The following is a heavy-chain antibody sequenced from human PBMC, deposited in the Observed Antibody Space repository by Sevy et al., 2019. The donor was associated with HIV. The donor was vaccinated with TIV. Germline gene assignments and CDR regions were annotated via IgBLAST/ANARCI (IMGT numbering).Heavy chain of an antibody. Sequence: ASAKVSCKVSGYTLTELSMHCVGQASGKGLEWKGGFDPEDGEKIYAQKFQGRVTMTEDTSTDTAYMELSSLRSEDKAVYYCATDSSCWRDAFDIWGQGTMVTISS. CDR1: GYTLTELS. CDR3: ATDSSCWRDAFDI. D-gene: IGHD6-19*01. J-gene: IGHJ3*02. V-gene: IGHV1-24*01. CDR2: FDPEDGEK.